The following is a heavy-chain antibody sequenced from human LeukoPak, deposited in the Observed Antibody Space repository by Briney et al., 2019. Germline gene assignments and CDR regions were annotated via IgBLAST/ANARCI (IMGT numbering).Heavy chain of an antibody. CDR3: ARDWSQLPRGFGY. CDR2: IIPIFDTA. Sequence: SVKVSCKASGGTFSSYAISWVRQAPGQGLEWMGGIIPIFDTANYAQKFQGRVTITADESTSTAYMELSSLRSEDTAVYYCARDWSQLPRGFGYWGQGTLVTVSS. CDR1: GGTFSSYA. D-gene: IGHD2-2*01. V-gene: IGHV1-69*01. J-gene: IGHJ4*02.